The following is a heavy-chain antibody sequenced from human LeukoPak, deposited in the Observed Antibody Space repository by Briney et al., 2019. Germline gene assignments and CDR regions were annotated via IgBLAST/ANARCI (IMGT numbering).Heavy chain of an antibody. Sequence: SETLSLTCTVSGGSISSSSYYWGWIRQSPGKGLEWIGSIYYSGSTYYNPSLKSRVTISVDTSKNQFSLKLSSVTAADTAVYYCARLHRHCSSTSCSDYWGQGTLVTVSS. CDR3: ARLHRHCSSTSCSDY. CDR1: GGSISSSSYY. D-gene: IGHD2-2*01. J-gene: IGHJ4*02. CDR2: IYYSGST. V-gene: IGHV4-39*01.